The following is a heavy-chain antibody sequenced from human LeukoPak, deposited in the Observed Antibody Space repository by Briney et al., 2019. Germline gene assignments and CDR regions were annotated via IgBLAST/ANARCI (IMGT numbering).Heavy chain of an antibody. CDR1: GFMLSSYW. D-gene: IGHD3-10*01. CDR3: AREGSQSASATYPGND. Sequence: GGSLRLSCAGSGFMLSSYWMSWVRQAPGKGLEWVANIKQDGSEKYYVDSVKGQFTISRDNAKNSLYLQMNKLRAEDTAVYYCAREGSQSASATYPGNDWGQGTLVTVSS. CDR2: IKQDGSEK. V-gene: IGHV3-7*01. J-gene: IGHJ4*02.